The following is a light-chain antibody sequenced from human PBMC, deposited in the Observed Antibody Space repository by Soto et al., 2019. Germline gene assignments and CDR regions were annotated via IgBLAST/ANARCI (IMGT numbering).Light chain of an antibody. CDR1: SSNTGAGYD. CDR3: QSYDSSLSGSV. Sequence: QSVLTQPPSVTGAQGQRVTISSMGSSSNTGAGYDVHWYQQLPGTAPKLLIYGNSNRPSGVPDRFSGSKSGTSASLAITGLQAEDEADYYCQSYDSSLSGSVFGGGTKVSVL. V-gene: IGLV1-40*01. J-gene: IGLJ3*02. CDR2: GNS.